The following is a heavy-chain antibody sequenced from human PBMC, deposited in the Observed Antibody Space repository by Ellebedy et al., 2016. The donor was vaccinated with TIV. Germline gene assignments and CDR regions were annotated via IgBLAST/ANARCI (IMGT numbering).Heavy chain of an antibody. CDR1: GGSISSIAYY. CDR3: ARGFDP. Sequence: SETLSLTCTVSGGSISSIAYYWGWLRQPPGKGLEWIGSIYYSGSTYYNPSLKSRVTITVDTSKNQFSLKLSSVTAADTAVYYCARGFDPWGQGTLVAVSS. J-gene: IGHJ5*02. CDR2: IYYSGST. V-gene: IGHV4-39*01.